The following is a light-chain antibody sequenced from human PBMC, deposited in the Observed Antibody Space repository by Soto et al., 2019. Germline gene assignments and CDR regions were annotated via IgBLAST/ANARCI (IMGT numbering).Light chain of an antibody. J-gene: IGKJ1*01. CDR3: QHYNSYSEA. CDR1: QTISSW. CDR2: KAS. V-gene: IGKV1-5*03. Sequence: DIHVTQSPATLSVSVLDRFTITCRASQTISSWLAWYQQKPGKAPKLLIYKASTLKSGVPSRFSGSGSGTEFTLTISSLQPDDFATYYCQHYNSYSEAFGQGTKVDIK.